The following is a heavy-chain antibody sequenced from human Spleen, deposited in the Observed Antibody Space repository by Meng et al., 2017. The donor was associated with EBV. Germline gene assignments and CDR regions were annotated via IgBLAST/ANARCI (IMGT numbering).Heavy chain of an antibody. Sequence: QVQLVQSGVEVKKPGSSLKVSCKTSGGTFRSDAISWVRQAPGQGLEWMGGLIPMSDAPHYAQKFQGRVTITADESTSTHYMDLSGLRSEDTAVYYCASESGRGFTPDYWGQGTLVTVSS. CDR3: ASESGRGFTPDY. CDR2: LIPMSDAP. J-gene: IGHJ4*02. CDR1: GGTFRSDA. V-gene: IGHV1-69*01. D-gene: IGHD3-10*01.